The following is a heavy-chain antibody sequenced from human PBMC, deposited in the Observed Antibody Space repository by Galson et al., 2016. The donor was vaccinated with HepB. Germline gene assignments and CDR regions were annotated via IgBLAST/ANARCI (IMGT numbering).Heavy chain of an antibody. D-gene: IGHD6-13*01. CDR1: GLNFSPYG. V-gene: IGHV3-30*04. CDR2: ISHDGSNA. J-gene: IGHJ5*02. CDR3: ARRSTAADAGCDA. Sequence: SLRLSCAASGLNFSPYGMHWVRQAPGKGLEWVAGISHDGSNAYHADSVKGRFTISRDNAKQTLFLQMNSLRAEDTAVYYCARRSTAADAGCDAWGQGTLVTVSS.